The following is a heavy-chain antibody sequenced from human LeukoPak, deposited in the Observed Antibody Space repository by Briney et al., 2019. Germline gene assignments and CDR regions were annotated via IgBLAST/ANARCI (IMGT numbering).Heavy chain of an antibody. CDR2: IYYSGST. D-gene: IGHD6-25*01. CDR1: GDSISSSSYY. J-gene: IGHJ5*02. V-gene: IGHV4-39*07. CDR3: ARGRTRTAALSWFDP. Sequence: SETLSLTCTVSGDSISSSSYYWGWIRQPPVKGLEWIGSIYYSGSTYYNPSLKSRVTISVGTSKNQFSLKLSSVTAADTAVYYCARGRTRTAALSWFDPWGQGTLVTVSS.